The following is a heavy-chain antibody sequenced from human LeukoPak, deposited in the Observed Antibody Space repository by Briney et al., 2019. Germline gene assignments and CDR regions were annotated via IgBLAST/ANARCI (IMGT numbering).Heavy chain of an antibody. Sequence: SSETLSLTCTVSGGSISSGGYYWSWIRQHPGKGLEWIGYIYYSGSTYYNPSLKSRVTISVDTSKNQFSLKLSSVTAADTAVYYCARDPGAAAGSFDYWGQGTLVTVSS. J-gene: IGHJ4*02. D-gene: IGHD6-13*01. V-gene: IGHV4-31*03. CDR3: ARDPGAAAGSFDY. CDR2: IYYSGST. CDR1: GGSISSGGYY.